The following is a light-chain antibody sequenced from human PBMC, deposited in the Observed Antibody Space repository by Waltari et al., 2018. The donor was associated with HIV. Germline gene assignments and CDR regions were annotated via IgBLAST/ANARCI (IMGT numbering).Light chain of an antibody. CDR1: SSNIRPGYD. CDR3: QSYDSSLSALYV. V-gene: IGLV1-40*01. Sequence: QSVLTQPPSVSGAPGQRVTISCTGSSSNIRPGYDVHWYQQLPGTAPKLLIYGNSNRPSGVPDRFSGSKSGTSASLAITGLQAEDEADYYCQSYDSSLSALYVFGTGTKVTVL. J-gene: IGLJ1*01. CDR2: GNS.